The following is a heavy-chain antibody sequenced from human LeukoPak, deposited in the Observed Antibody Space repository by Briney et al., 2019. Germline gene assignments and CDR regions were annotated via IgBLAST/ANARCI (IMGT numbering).Heavy chain of an antibody. D-gene: IGHD2-21*01. CDR3: VRDGSSWGDFDY. CDR2: ISSSGSTI. Sequence: GGSLRLSCAASGFTFSSYEMIWVRQAPGKGLEWVSYISSSGSTIYYADSVKGRFTISRDNAKNSLYLQMNSLRAEDTAVYYCVRDGSSWGDFDYWGQGTLVSVSS. J-gene: IGHJ4*02. CDR1: GFTFSSYE. V-gene: IGHV3-48*03.